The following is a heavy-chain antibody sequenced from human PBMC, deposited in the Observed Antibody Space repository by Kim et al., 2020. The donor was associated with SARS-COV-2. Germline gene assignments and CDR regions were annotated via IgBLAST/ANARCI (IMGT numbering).Heavy chain of an antibody. CDR1: GGSISSGGYY. V-gene: IGHV4-31*03. CDR3: ARDRLGSSSFDY. J-gene: IGHJ4*02. Sequence: SETLSLTCTVSGGSISSGGYYWSWIRQHPGKGLEWIGYIYYSGSTYYNPSLKSRVTISVDTSKNQFSLKLSSVTAADTAVYYCARDRLGSSSFDYWGQGTLVTVSS. CDR2: IYYSGST. D-gene: IGHD6-6*01.